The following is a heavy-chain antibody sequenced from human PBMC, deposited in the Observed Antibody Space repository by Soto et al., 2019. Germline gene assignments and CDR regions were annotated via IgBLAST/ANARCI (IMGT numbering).Heavy chain of an antibody. V-gene: IGHV1-69*13. J-gene: IGHJ6*02. CDR3: ARKGIAVAGIYYYGMDV. Sequence: ASVKVSCKASGGTFSSYAISWVRQAPGQGLEWMGGIIPIFGTANYAQKFQGRVTITADESTSTAYMELSSLRSEDTAVYYCARKGIAVAGIYYYGMDVWGQGTTVIVS. CDR1: GGTFSSYA. D-gene: IGHD6-19*01. CDR2: IIPIFGTA.